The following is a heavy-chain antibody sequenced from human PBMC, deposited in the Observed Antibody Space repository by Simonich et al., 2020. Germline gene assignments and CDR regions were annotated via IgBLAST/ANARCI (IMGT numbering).Heavy chain of an antibody. V-gene: IGHV3-9*01. CDR3: AKDGGYCTNGVCYYFDY. CDR2: ISWNSGSI. J-gene: IGHJ4*02. D-gene: IGHD2-8*01. CDR1: GFTFDDYA. Sequence: EVQLVESGGGLVQPGRSLRLSCAASGFTFDDYAMPWVRQAPGKGREWVSGISWNSGSIGYADSVKGRFTISRDNAKNSLYLQMNSLRAEDTALYYCAKDGGYCTNGVCYYFDYWGQGTLVTVSS.